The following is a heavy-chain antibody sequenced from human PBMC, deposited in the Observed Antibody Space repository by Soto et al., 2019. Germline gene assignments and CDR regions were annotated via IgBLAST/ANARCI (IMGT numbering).Heavy chain of an antibody. D-gene: IGHD6-6*01. J-gene: IGHJ6*02. V-gene: IGHV4-4*02. Sequence: QVQLQESGPGLVKPSGTLSLTCAVSGGSISSHNWWSWVRQTPGEGLEWIGEIYHGAPANYNPSLTSRVTLSPVVSIYPLSLQMRSVTGAASPVYYCTLPTISSPLDVWGHGTTVTVSS. CDR2: IYHGAPA. CDR1: GGSISSHNW. CDR3: TLPTISSPLDV.